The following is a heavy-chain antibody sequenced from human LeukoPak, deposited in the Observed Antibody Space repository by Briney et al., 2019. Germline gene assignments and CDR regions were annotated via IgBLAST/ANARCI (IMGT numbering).Heavy chain of an antibody. CDR1: GFTFSSYA. CDR3: ARQIGYCSDGNCYFVY. Sequence: GGSLRLSCATSGFTFSSYAMAWVRQAPGKGLEWVSSISTGGGSTYSADSVKGRFTTSRDKSKNTLFLQMNSLRAEDTAVYHCARQIGYCSDGNCYFVYWGQGTLVTVSS. CDR2: ISTGGGST. V-gene: IGHV3-23*01. J-gene: IGHJ4*02. D-gene: IGHD2-15*01.